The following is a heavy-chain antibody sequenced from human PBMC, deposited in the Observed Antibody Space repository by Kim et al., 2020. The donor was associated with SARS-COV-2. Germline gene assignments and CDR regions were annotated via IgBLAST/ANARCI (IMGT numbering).Heavy chain of an antibody. Sequence: GGSLRLSCAASGFTFSSYAMSCVRQAPGKGLEWVSAISGSGGSTYYADSVKGRFTISRDNSKNTLYLQMNSLRAEDTAVYYCAKDWDYGSGSPKYYYYGMDVWGQEATVTVSS. D-gene: IGHD3-10*01. J-gene: IGHJ6*02. CDR2: ISGSGGST. CDR3: AKDWDYGSGSPKYYYYGMDV. CDR1: GFTFSSYA. V-gene: IGHV3-23*01.